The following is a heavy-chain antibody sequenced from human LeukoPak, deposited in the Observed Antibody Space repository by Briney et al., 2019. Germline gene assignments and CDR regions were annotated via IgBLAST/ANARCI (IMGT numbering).Heavy chain of an antibody. CDR3: ARGAHYDSSGYFGY. CDR1: GYTFISYG. V-gene: IGHV1-18*01. Sequence: ASVKVSRKASGYTFISYGISWVRQAPGQGLEWMGWISAYNGNTNYAQKLQGRVTMTTDTSTSTAYMELRSLRSDDTAVYYCARGAHYDSSGYFGYWGQVTLVTVSS. CDR2: ISAYNGNT. D-gene: IGHD3-22*01. J-gene: IGHJ4*02.